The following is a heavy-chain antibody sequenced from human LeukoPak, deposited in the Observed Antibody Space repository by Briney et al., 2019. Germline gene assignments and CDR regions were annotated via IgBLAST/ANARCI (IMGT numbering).Heavy chain of an antibody. Sequence: GGSLRLSCAASGFTFSSYWMHWVRQAPGKGLVWVSRINSDGSSTSYADSVKGRFTISRDNAKNSLYLQMNSLRAEDTAVYYCARAGDYYDSSGQTGLDYWGQGTLVTVSS. D-gene: IGHD3-22*01. CDR1: GFTFSSYW. CDR2: INSDGSST. CDR3: ARAGDYYDSSGQTGLDY. J-gene: IGHJ4*02. V-gene: IGHV3-74*01.